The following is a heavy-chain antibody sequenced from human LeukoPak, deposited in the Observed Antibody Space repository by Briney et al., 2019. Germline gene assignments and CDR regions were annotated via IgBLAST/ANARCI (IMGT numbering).Heavy chain of an antibody. Sequence: ASVKVSFKASGYTFTGYHMHWVRQAPGQGLEWMGWINPNTGDTNYAQKLQGRVTMTTDTSTSTAYMELRSLRSDDTAVYYCARGLGGLYCSSTSCYGDDAFDIWGQGTMVTVSS. CDR1: GYTFTGYH. D-gene: IGHD2-2*01. J-gene: IGHJ3*02. CDR3: ARGLGGLYCSSTSCYGDDAFDI. V-gene: IGHV1-18*04. CDR2: INPNTGDT.